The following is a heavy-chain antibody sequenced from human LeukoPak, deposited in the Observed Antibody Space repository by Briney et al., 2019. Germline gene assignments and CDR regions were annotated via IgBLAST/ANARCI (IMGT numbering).Heavy chain of an antibody. J-gene: IGHJ6*02. CDR2: IYFTGTT. V-gene: IGHV4-59*01. Sequence: SETLSLTCAVSGGSIGSYYWSWLRQPPGRALEWIGYIYFTGTTNYNPSLKSRGTISVDTSRNQFSLSLPSVTAADTAVYYCAREDPQTRVPEGLDVWGQGTTVTVSS. D-gene: IGHD4/OR15-4a*01. CDR3: AREDPQTRVPEGLDV. CDR1: GGSIGSYY.